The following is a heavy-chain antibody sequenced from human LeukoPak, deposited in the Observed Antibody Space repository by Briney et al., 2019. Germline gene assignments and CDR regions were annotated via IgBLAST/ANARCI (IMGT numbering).Heavy chain of an antibody. CDR1: GFTFSAYA. Sequence: GRSLRLSCAASGFTFSAYAMHWVRQAPGKGLEWVAVISYDGSNKYYADSVKGRFTISGDKSKDTLYLQMNSLRPEDTAVYYCARGPGPIAGAKNPFDIWGQGTMVTVSS. V-gene: IGHV3-30*01. J-gene: IGHJ3*02. D-gene: IGHD1-26*01. CDR3: ARGPGPIAGAKNPFDI. CDR2: ISYDGSNK.